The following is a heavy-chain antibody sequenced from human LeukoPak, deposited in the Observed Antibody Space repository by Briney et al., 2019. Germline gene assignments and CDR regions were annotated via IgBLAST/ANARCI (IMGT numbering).Heavy chain of an antibody. CDR1: GFTVSSNY. CDR2: IYSGGST. D-gene: IGHD6-19*01. Sequence: GGSLRLSCAASGFTVSSNYMSWVRQAPGKGLEWVSVIYSGGSTYYADSVKGRFTTSRDNSNHTLYLQINGLTAEDTAVYYCARGLRSTGWSLFDYWGQGTLVTVSS. CDR3: ARGLRSTGWSLFDY. J-gene: IGHJ4*02. V-gene: IGHV3-66*01.